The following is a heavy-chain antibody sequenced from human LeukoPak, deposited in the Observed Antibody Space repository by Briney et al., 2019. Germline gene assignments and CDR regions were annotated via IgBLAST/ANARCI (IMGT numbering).Heavy chain of an antibody. CDR3: ARGEGTLAGRRWPYYFYYYMDV. D-gene: IGHD6-19*01. CDR1: GGSFSDYY. Sequence: PSETLSLTCVVYGGSFSDYYWSWVRQPPGKGLEWSGEINHSGITKYNPSLKSRLTISIPTSNNQFSLNLNSVTAADTAVYYCARGEGTLAGRRWPYYFYYYMDVWGKGTTVTISS. V-gene: IGHV4-34*01. CDR2: INHSGIT. J-gene: IGHJ6*03.